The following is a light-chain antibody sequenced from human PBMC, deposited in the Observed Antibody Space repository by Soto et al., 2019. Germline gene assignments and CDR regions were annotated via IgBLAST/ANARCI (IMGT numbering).Light chain of an antibody. CDR1: QSVSSN. CDR3: QQRSNWPWT. CDR2: DAS. Sequence: EIVMTQSPATLSVSPGERATLSCRASQSVSSNLAWYQQKPGQAPRLLIYDASNRATGIPARFRGSGSGTEFTLTINSLEPEDFAVYYCQQRSNWPWTFGQGTKVDIK. J-gene: IGKJ1*01. V-gene: IGKV3-11*01.